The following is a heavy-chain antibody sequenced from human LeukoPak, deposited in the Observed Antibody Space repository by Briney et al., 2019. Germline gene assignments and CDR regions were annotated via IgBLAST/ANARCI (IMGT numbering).Heavy chain of an antibody. D-gene: IGHD6-19*01. J-gene: IGHJ5*02. CDR3: ARDEWLVTYA. CDR2: INPNSGGT. CDR1: GYTVSGYY. Sequence: SLKLSCDGSGYTVSGYYMDWMRQAPGQGLEWMGWINPNSGGTNYAQKFQGRVTMTRDASISTAYMELSRLRSDDTAVYYCARDEWLVTYAWGQGTLVSVSS. V-gene: IGHV1-2*02.